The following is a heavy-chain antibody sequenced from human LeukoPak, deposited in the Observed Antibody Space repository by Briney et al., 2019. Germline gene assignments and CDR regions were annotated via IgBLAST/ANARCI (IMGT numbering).Heavy chain of an antibody. CDR3: VKGDCSGGRCYYFY. D-gene: IGHD2-15*01. V-gene: IGHV3-64D*09. CDR1: GFPFSSYA. CDR2: ITSNGGST. Sequence: PGGSLRLSCSASGFPFSSYAMQWVRQAPGKALEYVSFITSNGGSTYYADSVKGRFTISRDNSKNTLYLEMSSLRAEDTAVYFCVKGDCSGGRCYYFYWGQGTLVTVSS. J-gene: IGHJ4*02.